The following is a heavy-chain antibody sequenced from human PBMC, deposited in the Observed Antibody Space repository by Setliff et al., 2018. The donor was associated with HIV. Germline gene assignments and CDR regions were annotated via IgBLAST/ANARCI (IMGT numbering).Heavy chain of an antibody. J-gene: IGHJ4*02. D-gene: IGHD3-10*01. CDR1: GFNFDDYG. V-gene: IGHV3-20*04. Sequence: GESLRLSCAASGFNFDDYGMTWVRQAPGKGLEWVSGNNWSGGSTGYADSMKGRFTISRDNARNSLFLQINSLRAEDTAVYYCARARGDFLGNYFDYWGQGTLVTVSS. CDR2: NNWSGGST. CDR3: ARARGDFLGNYFDY.